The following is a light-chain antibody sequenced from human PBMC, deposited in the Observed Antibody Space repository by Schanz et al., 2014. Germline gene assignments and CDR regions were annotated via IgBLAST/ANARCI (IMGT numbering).Light chain of an antibody. CDR3: QQYGALPFT. CDR1: ESLNSRF. V-gene: IGKV3-20*01. CDR2: DAS. J-gene: IGKJ4*01. Sequence: ENVLTQSPGTLSLSPGERATLSCRASESLNSRFLAWYQQKPGQAPRLLIFDASNRATGIPERFSGSGSVTDFTLTISRLEPEDSAVYYCQQYGALPFTFGGGTKVEMK.